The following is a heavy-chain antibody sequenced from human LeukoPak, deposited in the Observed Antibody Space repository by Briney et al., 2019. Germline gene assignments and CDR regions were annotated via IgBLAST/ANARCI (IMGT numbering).Heavy chain of an antibody. D-gene: IGHD4-17*01. CDR3: ARAQTYGDSRLLLDY. Sequence: PGGSLRLSCAASGFTFSNYSMNWVRQAPGKGLEWVSSINSNSSYIYYTDSLKGRFTISRDNAKNSLYLQMNSLRAEDTAVYYCARAQTYGDSRLLLDYWGQGTLVTVSS. CDR1: GFTFSNYS. J-gene: IGHJ4*02. CDR2: INSNSSYI. V-gene: IGHV3-21*01.